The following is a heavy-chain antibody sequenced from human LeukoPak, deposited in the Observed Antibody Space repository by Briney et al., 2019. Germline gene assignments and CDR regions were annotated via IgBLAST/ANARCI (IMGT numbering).Heavy chain of an antibody. CDR1: GFTFSSYA. D-gene: IGHD6-19*01. J-gene: IGHJ4*02. CDR3: ARDLAVAVYFDY. V-gene: IGHV3-30*04. CDR2: ISYDGSNK. Sequence: PGGSLRLSCAASGFTFSSYAMHWVRQAPGKGLVWVAVISYDGSNKYYADSVKGRFTISRDNSKNTLYLQMNSLRAEDTAVYYCARDLAVAVYFDYWGQGTLVTVSS.